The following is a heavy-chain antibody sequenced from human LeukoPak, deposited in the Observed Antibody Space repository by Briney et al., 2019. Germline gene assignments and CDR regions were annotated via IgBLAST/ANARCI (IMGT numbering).Heavy chain of an antibody. CDR2: IIPIFGTA. V-gene: IGHV1-69*05. CDR3: ARAEMAPYGYHYYYYYMDV. CDR1: GYTFTGYY. D-gene: IGHD5-18*01. J-gene: IGHJ6*03. Sequence: GASVKVSCKASGYTFTGYYMHWVRQAPGQGLEWMGGIIPIFGTANYAQKFQGRVTITTDESTSTAYMELSSLRSEDTAVYYCARAEMAPYGYHYYYYYMDVWGKGTTVTVSS.